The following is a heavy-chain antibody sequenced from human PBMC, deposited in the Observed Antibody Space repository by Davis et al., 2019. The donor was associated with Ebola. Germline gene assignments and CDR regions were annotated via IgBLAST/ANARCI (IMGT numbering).Heavy chain of an antibody. V-gene: IGHV1-3*01. CDR1: GYTFTSYA. CDR2: INAGNGNT. J-gene: IGHJ6*02. D-gene: IGHD4-11*01. CDR3: ARGGTVNHYYYGMDV. Sequence: ASVKVSCKASGYTFTSYAMHWVRQAPGQRLEWMGWINAGNGNTKYSQKFQGRVTITRDTSANTAYMELSSLRSEDTAVYYCARGGTVNHYYYGMDVWGQGTTVTVSS.